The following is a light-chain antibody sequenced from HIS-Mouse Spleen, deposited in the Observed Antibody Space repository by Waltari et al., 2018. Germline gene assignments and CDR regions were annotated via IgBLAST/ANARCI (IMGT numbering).Light chain of an antibody. CDR3: QQYYSTHWT. CDR2: WAS. Sequence: DIVMTQSPDSLAVSLGERATIHCQSSQSVLYSSNNKNYLAWYQQKPGQPPKLLIYWASTRESGVPDRFSGSGSGTDFTLTISSLQAEDVAVYYCQQYYSTHWTFGQGTKVEIK. CDR1: QSVLYSSNNKNY. V-gene: IGKV4-1*01. J-gene: IGKJ1*01.